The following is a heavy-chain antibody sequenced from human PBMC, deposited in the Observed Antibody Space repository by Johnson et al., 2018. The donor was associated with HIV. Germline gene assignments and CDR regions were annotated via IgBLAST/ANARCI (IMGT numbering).Heavy chain of an antibody. CDR2: IKEDGGEQ. Sequence: VQVVESGGGLVQPGGSLRLSCAASGFIFSSYWMTWVRQAPGKGLEWVANIKEDGGEQHYVDSVKGRFTISRDNAKNSLYLQMNSLRAEDTAVYFCARDRPYYYDSSGLAPHDAFDIWGQGTMITVSS. CDR3: ARDRPYYYDSSGLAPHDAFDI. CDR1: GFIFSSYW. J-gene: IGHJ3*02. V-gene: IGHV3-7*01. D-gene: IGHD3-22*01.